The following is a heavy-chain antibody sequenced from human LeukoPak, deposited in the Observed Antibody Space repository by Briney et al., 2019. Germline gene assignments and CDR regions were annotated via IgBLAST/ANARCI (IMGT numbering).Heavy chain of an antibody. CDR2: ISAYNGNT. V-gene: IGHV1-18*01. Sequence: ASVKVSCKASGYTFTSYGISWVRQAPGQGLEWMGWISAYNGNTNYAQKLQGRVTMTTDTSTSTAYMELSSLRSEDTAVYYCARINSYGSFDYWGQGTLVTVSS. CDR3: ARINSYGSFDY. D-gene: IGHD5-18*01. J-gene: IGHJ4*02. CDR1: GYTFTSYG.